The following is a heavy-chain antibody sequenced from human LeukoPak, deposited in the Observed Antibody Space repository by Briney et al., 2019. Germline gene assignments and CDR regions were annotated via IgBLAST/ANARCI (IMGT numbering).Heavy chain of an antibody. CDR1: GYTFTGYY. V-gene: IGHV1-2*02. CDR2: INHNSGGT. J-gene: IGHJ5*02. Sequence: ASVTVSFTASGYTFTGYYMHWGRQAPGQGIEWMGWINHNSGGTNYAQKFQGRVTMTRDTSISTSYMELSRLRSDDTAVYYCARESGSQGYNWFDPWGQGTLVTVSS. CDR3: ARESGSQGYNWFDP. D-gene: IGHD1-26*01.